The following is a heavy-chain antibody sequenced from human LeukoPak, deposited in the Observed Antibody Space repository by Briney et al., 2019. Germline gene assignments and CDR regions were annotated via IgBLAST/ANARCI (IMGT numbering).Heavy chain of an antibody. CDR1: GGSFSGYY. CDR3: ARAGFGEFIFDY. CDR2: INHSGST. J-gene: IGHJ4*02. V-gene: IGHV4-34*01. D-gene: IGHD3-10*01. Sequence: SETLSLTCAVYGGSFSGYYWSWIRQPPGKGLEWIGEINHSGSTNYNPSLKSRVTISVDTSKNQFSLKLSSVTAADTAVYYCARAGFGEFIFDYWGQGTLVTVSS.